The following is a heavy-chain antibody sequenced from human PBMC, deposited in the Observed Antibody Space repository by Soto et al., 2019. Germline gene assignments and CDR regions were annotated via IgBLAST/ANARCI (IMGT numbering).Heavy chain of an antibody. CDR2: IYYSGST. Sequence: SETLSLTCTVSGGSISSYYWSWIRQPPGKGLEWIGYIYYSGSTNYNPSLKSRVTISVDTSKNQFSLKLSSVTAADTAVYYCARDYSSGWHPQGWFDPWGQGTLVTVSS. V-gene: IGHV4-59*01. CDR1: GGSISSYY. J-gene: IGHJ5*02. D-gene: IGHD6-19*01. CDR3: ARDYSSGWHPQGWFDP.